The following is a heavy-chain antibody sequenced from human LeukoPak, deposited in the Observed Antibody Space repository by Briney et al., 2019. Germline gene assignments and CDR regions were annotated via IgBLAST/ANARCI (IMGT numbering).Heavy chain of an antibody. D-gene: IGHD3-3*01. J-gene: IGHJ4*02. CDR3: ARAGGYDFWSGYHAEY. CDR2: INPNSGGT. V-gene: IGHV1-2*06. Sequence: ASVKVSCKASGYTFAGYYMHWVRQAPGQGLEWMGRINPNSGGTNYAQKFQGRVTMTRDTSISTAYMELSRLRSDDTAVYYCARAGGYDFWSGYHAEYWGQGTLVTVSP. CDR1: GYTFAGYY.